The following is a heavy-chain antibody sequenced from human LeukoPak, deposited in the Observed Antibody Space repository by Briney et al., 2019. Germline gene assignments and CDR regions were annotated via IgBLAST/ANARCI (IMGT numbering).Heavy chain of an antibody. CDR1: GGTFSSYA. J-gene: IGHJ3*02. CDR2: IIPIFGTA. Sequence: SVKVSCKASGGTFSSYAISWVRQAPGQGLEWVGGIIPIFGTANYAQKFQGRVTITTDASPSTAYMEMSSLRSEDTARYFVSRDSLGYCSGGSCYSGAFDIWGQGTMVTVSS. V-gene: IGHV1-69*05. CDR3: SRDSLGYCSGGSCYSGAFDI. D-gene: IGHD2-15*01.